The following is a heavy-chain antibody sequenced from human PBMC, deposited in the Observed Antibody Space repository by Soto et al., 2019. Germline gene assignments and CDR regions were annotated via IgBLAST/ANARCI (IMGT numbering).Heavy chain of an antibody. D-gene: IGHD6-6*01. CDR2: ISGSGGEL. Sequence: EVQLLESGGGLVQPGGSLRLSCAASGFTFSKFAMSWVRQAPGKGLEWVSAISGSGGELYYTDSVKGRFTISRDNSKNTVYLQMNSLRAEDTAVYYCAKDHWGSSSFDYWGQGTLVTVSS. CDR3: AKDHWGSSSFDY. V-gene: IGHV3-23*01. J-gene: IGHJ4*02. CDR1: GFTFSKFA.